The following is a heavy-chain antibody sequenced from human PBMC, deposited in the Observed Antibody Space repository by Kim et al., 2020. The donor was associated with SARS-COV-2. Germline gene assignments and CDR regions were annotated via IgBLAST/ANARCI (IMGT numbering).Heavy chain of an antibody. CDR2: ISGSGGST. D-gene: IGHD1-1*01. V-gene: IGHV3-23*01. Sequence: GGSLRLSCAASGFTFSSYAMSWVRQAPGKGLEWVSAISGSGGSTYYADSVKGRFTISRDNSKNTLYLQMNSLRAEDTAVYYCAKDRWEPHQILTSDPYYFDYWGQGTLVTVSS. J-gene: IGHJ4*02. CDR3: AKDRWEPHQILTSDPYYFDY. CDR1: GFTFSSYA.